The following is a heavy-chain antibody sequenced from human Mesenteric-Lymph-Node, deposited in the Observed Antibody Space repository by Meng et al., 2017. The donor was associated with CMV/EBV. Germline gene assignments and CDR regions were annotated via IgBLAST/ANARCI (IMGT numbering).Heavy chain of an antibody. Sequence: ASVKVSCKASGYSFNTYDINWVRLATGQGPEWLGWMNPNTGASGSAQKFKGRVTMTRDTSISTAYLDLDSLTSDDTAVYYCVRGGRLGGSGFRFDPWGQGTLVTVSS. CDR1: GYSFNTYD. V-gene: IGHV1-8*01. J-gene: IGHJ5*02. D-gene: IGHD6-19*01. CDR3: VRGGRLGGSGFRFDP. CDR2: MNPNTGAS.